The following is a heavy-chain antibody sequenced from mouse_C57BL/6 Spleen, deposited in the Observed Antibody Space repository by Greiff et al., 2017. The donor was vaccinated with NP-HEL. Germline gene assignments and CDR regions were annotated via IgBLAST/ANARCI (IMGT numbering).Heavy chain of an antibody. CDR2: ISSGGDYI. Sequence: EVKLMESGEGLVKPGGSLKLSCAASGFTFSSYAMSWVRQTPEKRLEWVAYISSGGDYIYYADTVKGRFTISRDNARNTLYLQMSSLKSEDTAMYYCTREVNHYFDYWGQGTTLTVSS. D-gene: IGHD2-2*01. V-gene: IGHV5-9-1*02. CDR3: TREVNHYFDY. CDR1: GFTFSSYA. J-gene: IGHJ2*01.